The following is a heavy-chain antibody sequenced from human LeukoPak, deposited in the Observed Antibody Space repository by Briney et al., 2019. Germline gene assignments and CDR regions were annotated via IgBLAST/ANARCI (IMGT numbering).Heavy chain of an antibody. J-gene: IGHJ2*01. CDR3: ARGVLGPYSFDL. CDR1: GGSFRGYY. D-gene: IGHD7-27*01. Sequence: PSETLSLTCAVYGGSFRGYYWSWIRQPPGKGLEWIGEIHYTGATNYKPSLKSRVTISGDPSKNQVSLRVSSVTAADTAVYYCARGVLGPYSFDLWGRGTLVTVSS. V-gene: IGHV4-34*01. CDR2: IHYTGAT.